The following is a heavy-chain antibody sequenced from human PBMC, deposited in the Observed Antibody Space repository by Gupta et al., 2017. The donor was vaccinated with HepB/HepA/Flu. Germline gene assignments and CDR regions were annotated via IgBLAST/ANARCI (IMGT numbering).Heavy chain of an antibody. D-gene: IGHD6-13*01. V-gene: IGHV1-69*01. CDR1: GGTFSSYA. CDR2: IIPICGTA. J-gene: IGHJ5*02. CDR3: AREGTGYSSSWYNWFDP. Sequence: QVQLVQSGAEVTKPGSSVKVSCKASGGTFSSYAISWVRQAPGQGLEWMGGIIPICGTANYAQKFQGRVTITADESTSTADMELSSLRSEDTAVYYCAREGTGYSSSWYNWFDPWGQGTLVTGSS.